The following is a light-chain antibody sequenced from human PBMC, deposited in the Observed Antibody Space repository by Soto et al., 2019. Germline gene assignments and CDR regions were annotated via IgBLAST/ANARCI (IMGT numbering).Light chain of an antibody. V-gene: IGKV3-20*01. J-gene: IGKJ4*01. Sequence: EFVWTQSPGTLSLSPGERATLSCRASQTVRNKYLAWYKQKPGPAPRLVIYDASSRATGIPDRFSGGGSGTEFTLTISRLEPEDFEVYYCQQFSSYPLTFGGGTKVDI. CDR2: DAS. CDR3: QQFSSYPLT. CDR1: QTVRNKY.